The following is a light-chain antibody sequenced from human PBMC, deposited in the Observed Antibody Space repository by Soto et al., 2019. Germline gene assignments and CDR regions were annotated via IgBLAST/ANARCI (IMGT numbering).Light chain of an antibody. CDR2: DVS. J-gene: IGLJ2*01. CDR1: SSDVGGYTY. V-gene: IGLV2-11*01. Sequence: QSALTQPRSVSGSPGQSVSISCTGTSSDVGGYTYVSWYQQHPGKAPKVMIYDVSKRPSGVPDRFSGSKSGNTASLTISGLQSEDEADYYCCSYAGTNHLVFGGGTKLTVL. CDR3: CSYAGTNHLV.